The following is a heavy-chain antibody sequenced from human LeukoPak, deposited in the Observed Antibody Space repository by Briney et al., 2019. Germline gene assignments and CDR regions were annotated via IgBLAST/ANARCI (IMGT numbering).Heavy chain of an antibody. CDR1: GYTFTDYY. CDR3: APSGAYCGGDCYGDY. D-gene: IGHD2-21*02. V-gene: IGHV1-69-2*01. CDR2: VDPEDGET. J-gene: IGHJ4*02. Sequence: ASVKVPCKASGYTFTDYYMHWVQQAPGKGLEWMGRVDPEDGETIYAEKFQGRVTITADTSTDTAYMELSSLRSEDTAVYYCAPSGAYCGGDCYGDYWGQGTLVTVSS.